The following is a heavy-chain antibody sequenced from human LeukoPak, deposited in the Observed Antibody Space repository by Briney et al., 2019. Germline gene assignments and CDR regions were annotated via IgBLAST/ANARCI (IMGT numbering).Heavy chain of an antibody. Sequence: PSETPSLTCTVSGGSISSSTFYWGWIRQPPGKGLEWIGSICYSGSTYYNPSLKSRVTISVDTSKNQFSLKLSSVTAADTAVYYCARGHDYVWGSYRDAFDIWGQGTMVTVSS. CDR1: GGSISSSTFY. CDR3: ARGHDYVWGSYRDAFDI. CDR2: ICYSGST. J-gene: IGHJ3*02. V-gene: IGHV4-39*07. D-gene: IGHD3-16*01.